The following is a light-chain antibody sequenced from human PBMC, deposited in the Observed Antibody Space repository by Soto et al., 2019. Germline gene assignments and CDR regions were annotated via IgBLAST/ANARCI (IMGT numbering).Light chain of an antibody. CDR1: QSVSSN. CDR2: GAS. V-gene: IGKV3-15*01. J-gene: IGKJ1*01. CDR3: QQYGGSPRT. Sequence: EIVMTQSPATLSVSPGERATLSCRASQSVSSNLAWYQQKPGQAPRLLIYGASTRATGIPARFSGSGSGTDFTLTISKLEPEDFAVYHCQQYGGSPRTFGQGTKV.